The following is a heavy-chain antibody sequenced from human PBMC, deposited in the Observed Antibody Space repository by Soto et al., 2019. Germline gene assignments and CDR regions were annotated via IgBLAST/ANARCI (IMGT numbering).Heavy chain of an antibody. D-gene: IGHD2-21*01. CDR2: VYHSGST. Sequence: QVYLQQSGPGLVKPSGTLSLTCAVSGDSISSTHWWTWVRQTPGKGLEWIGEVYHSGSTSYNPSPQGPGTISVDKSNNQFSLKLTSVTAADTAVYYCATLPPRIVVTVLPIPTWGQGTLVSVSS. CDR3: ATLPPRIVVTVLPIPT. CDR1: GDSISSTHW. J-gene: IGHJ5*02. V-gene: IGHV4-4*02.